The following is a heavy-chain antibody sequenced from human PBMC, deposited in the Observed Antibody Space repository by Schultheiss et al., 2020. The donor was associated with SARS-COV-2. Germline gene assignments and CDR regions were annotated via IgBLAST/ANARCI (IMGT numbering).Heavy chain of an antibody. D-gene: IGHD3-10*01. CDR1: GFTFSSYA. Sequence: GGSLRLSCAASGFTFSSYAMHWVRQAPGKGLEWVAVISYDGSNKYYADSVKGRFTISRDNSKNTLYLQMNSLRAEDTAVYYCARDEMRGWYGSGSYSFYGMDVWGQGTTVTVSS. CDR3: ARDEMRGWYGSGSYSFYGMDV. V-gene: IGHV3-30*04. J-gene: IGHJ6*02. CDR2: ISYDGSNK.